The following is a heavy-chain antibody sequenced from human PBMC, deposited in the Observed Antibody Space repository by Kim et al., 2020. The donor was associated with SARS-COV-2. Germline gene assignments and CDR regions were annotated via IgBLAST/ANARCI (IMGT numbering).Heavy chain of an antibody. CDR2: ISYDGSNK. D-gene: IGHD4-17*01. CDR1: GFTFSSYG. Sequence: GGSLRLSCAASGFTFSSYGMHWVRQAPGKGLEWVAVISYDGSNKYYADSVKGRFTISRDNSKNTLYLQMNSLRAEDTAVYYCAKDLYGDYEGGDYFDYWG. J-gene: IGHJ4*01. CDR3: AKDLYGDYEGGDYFDY. V-gene: IGHV3-30*18.